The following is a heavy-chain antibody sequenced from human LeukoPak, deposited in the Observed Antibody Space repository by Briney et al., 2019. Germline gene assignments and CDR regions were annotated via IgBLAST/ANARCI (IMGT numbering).Heavy chain of an antibody. V-gene: IGHV4-34*01. CDR2: INHSGSA. D-gene: IGHD5-12*01. Sequence: SETLSLTCAVSGGSFSGYYWTWIRQPPGKGLEWIGEINHSGSANYNPSLKSRVTISLDTSKNQFSLKLSSVTAAGTAVYYCARVNVATAAFDIWGQGTMVTVSS. CDR1: GGSFSGYY. CDR3: ARVNVATAAFDI. J-gene: IGHJ3*02.